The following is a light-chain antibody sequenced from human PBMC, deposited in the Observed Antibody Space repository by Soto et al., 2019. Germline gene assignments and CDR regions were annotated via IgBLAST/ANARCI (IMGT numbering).Light chain of an antibody. Sequence: DIQMTQSPSTLSASIGDRVTITCRASQSIGRELAWYQQKPGKAPKLLIYKASSLESGVPSTFSGSGSGTEFSLTVSSLQPDDFATDYCLQYESYPLTFGGGTKVDVK. CDR1: QSIGRE. V-gene: IGKV1-5*03. J-gene: IGKJ4*01. CDR2: KAS. CDR3: LQYESYPLT.